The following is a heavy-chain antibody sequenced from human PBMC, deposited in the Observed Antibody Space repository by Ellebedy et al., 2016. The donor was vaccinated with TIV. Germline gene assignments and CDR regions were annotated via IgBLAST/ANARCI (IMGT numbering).Heavy chain of an antibody. CDR3: AREPYDILTGRGSNFDS. V-gene: IGHV4-38-2*02. CDR2: IYHSGST. Sequence: SETLSLTCTVSGYSISSGYYWGWIRQSPGKGLEWIGNIYHSGSTYYNPSLKGRVTISLDTSKNHFSLRLNSVTAADTAVYYCAREPYDILTGRGSNFDSWGQGTLVTVSS. D-gene: IGHD3-9*01. J-gene: IGHJ4*02. CDR1: GYSISSGYY.